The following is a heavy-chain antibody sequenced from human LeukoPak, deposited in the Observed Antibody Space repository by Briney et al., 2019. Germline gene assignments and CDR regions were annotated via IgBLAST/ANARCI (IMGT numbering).Heavy chain of an antibody. D-gene: IGHD4-17*01. CDR1: GASISGYY. J-gene: IGHJ6*02. CDR2: MYYSGST. Sequence: SETLSLTCTVSGASISGYYWNWIRQPPGKGLEWIGYMYYSGSTNYNPSLKGRVTMSGDTSKNELSLKLSSVTAADTAVYYCARMNGDYGFRNYFYYGLDVWGQGTTATVSS. CDR3: ARMNGDYGFRNYFYYGLDV. V-gene: IGHV4-59*08.